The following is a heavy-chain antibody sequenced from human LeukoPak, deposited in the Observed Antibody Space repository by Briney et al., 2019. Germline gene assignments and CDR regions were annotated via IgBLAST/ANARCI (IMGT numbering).Heavy chain of an antibody. Sequence: PGGSLRLSCAASGFTLSGYEMNWVRQAPGKGLEWVSYISGSGRVIYYAESVKGRFTISRDNAKNSLYLQMNSLRAEDTALYYCAKDMIPTSSGWYSPPFDYWGQGTLVTVSS. V-gene: IGHV3-48*03. CDR3: AKDMIPTSSGWYSPPFDY. CDR1: GFTLSGYE. CDR2: ISGSGRVI. J-gene: IGHJ4*02. D-gene: IGHD6-19*01.